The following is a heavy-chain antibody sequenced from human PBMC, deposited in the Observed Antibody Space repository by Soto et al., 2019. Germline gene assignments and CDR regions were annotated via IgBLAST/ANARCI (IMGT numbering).Heavy chain of an antibody. CDR3: ARDDGVRSVDY. CDR1: GFTFDDYA. D-gene: IGHD3-3*01. CDR2: ISWDGGST. J-gene: IGHJ4*02. Sequence: GGSLRLSCAASGFTFDDYAMHWVRQAPGKGLEWVSLISWDGGSTYYADSVKGRFTISRDNAKNSLYLQMDSLRAEDTAVYYCARDDGVRSVDYWGPGTLVTVSS. V-gene: IGHV3-43D*04.